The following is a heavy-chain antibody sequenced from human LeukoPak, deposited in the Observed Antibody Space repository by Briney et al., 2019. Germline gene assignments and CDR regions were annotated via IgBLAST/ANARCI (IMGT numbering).Heavy chain of an antibody. V-gene: IGHV1-2*07. CDR2: INPNSGGT. D-gene: IGHD1-14*01. J-gene: IGHJ3*02. CDR1: GYTFTGYY. CDR3: ARTLIRGIHDGFDM. Sequence: ASVKVSCKASGYTFTGYYMHWVRQAPGQGLEWMGWINPNSGGTNYARKFEGRVTMTSDTSINTAYMALSWLKFDDTAVYYCARTLIRGIHDGFDMWGQGTMVTVSS.